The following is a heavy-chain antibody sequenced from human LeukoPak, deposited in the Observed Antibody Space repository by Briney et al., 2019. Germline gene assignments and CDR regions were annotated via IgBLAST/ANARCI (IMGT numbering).Heavy chain of an antibody. CDR2: INAGNGNT. CDR3: ARGHPLLLWFGESLDFDY. J-gene: IGHJ4*02. D-gene: IGHD3-10*01. V-gene: IGHV1-3*01. Sequence: ASVKVSCKASGYTFTSYAMHWVRQAPGQRLEWMGWINAGNGNTKYSQKFQGRVTMARNTSISTAYMELSSLRSEDTAVYYCARGHPLLLWFGESLDFDYWGQGTLVTVSS. CDR1: GYTFTSYA.